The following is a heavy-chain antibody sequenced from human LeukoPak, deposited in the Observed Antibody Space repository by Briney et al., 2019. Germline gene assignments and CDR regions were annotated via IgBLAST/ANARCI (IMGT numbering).Heavy chain of an antibody. Sequence: GESLKISCKGSGYSFTTYWIGWVRQMPGKGLEWMGIIYPGDSDSRYSPSFQGQVTISADKSISTAYLQWSSLKASDTAMYYCARTPGYYDSSGFYFFDYWGQGTLVTVSS. D-gene: IGHD3-22*01. CDR3: ARTPGYYDSSGFYFFDY. CDR2: IYPGDSDS. J-gene: IGHJ4*02. CDR1: GYSFTTYW. V-gene: IGHV5-51*01.